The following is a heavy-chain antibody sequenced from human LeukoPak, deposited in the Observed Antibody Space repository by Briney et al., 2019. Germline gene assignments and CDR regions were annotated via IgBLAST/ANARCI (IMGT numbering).Heavy chain of an antibody. Sequence: ASVRVSCKTSGYTFTGYDINWGRQATGQGLEWMGWMNPNSGNTGYAQKFQGRVTISRNNSISTAYMELSSLKSEDTAVYYCARGPPDSPKGWFDPCGQGTLVTVSS. CDR1: GYTFTGYD. V-gene: IGHV1-8*03. CDR3: ARGPPDSPKGWFDP. J-gene: IGHJ5*02. CDR2: MNPNSGNT. D-gene: IGHD2-15*01.